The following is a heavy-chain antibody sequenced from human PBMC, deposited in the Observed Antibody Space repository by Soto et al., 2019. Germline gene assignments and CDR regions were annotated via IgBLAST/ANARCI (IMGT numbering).Heavy chain of an antibody. J-gene: IGHJ6*02. D-gene: IGHD2-21*02. CDR3: ARDLWGYCGTDCYPLDV. V-gene: IGHV4-59*11. CDR2: MYNTGST. CDR1: SSRSSLY. Sequence: SSRSSLYHCINHQPPGKGLEWIGYMYNTGSTVYNPSFKSRVTISVDTSKNQFSLKLNSVTAADTAVYYCARDLWGYCGTDCYPLDVWGQGTTVTV.